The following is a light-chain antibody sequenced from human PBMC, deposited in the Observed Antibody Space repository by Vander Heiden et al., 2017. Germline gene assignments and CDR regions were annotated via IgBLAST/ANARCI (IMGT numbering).Light chain of an antibody. V-gene: IGLV1-51*02. CDR3: GTWDTSLSGGV. CDR2: ENN. J-gene: IGLJ3*02. Sequence: QSASTPPPSVSAAPGQKVTIPCSGSSSNIGNHYVSWYQQLRGTAPKLLIYENNKRPSGIPDRFSGSKSGTSATLGSTGLQTGDEADYYCGTWDTSLSGGVFGGGTKLTVL. CDR1: SSNIGNHY.